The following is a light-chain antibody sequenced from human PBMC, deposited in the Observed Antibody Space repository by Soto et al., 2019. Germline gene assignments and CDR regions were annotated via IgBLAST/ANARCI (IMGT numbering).Light chain of an antibody. CDR1: QSISSS. CDR3: QQSYSTPRT. CDR2: AAS. Sequence: DIQMTQSPSSLSASVRDRVTITCRASQSISSSLNWYQQKPGKAPKLLIYAASSLQSGFPSRFSGSGSGTDFTLTISSLQPEDFAPYYCQQSYSTPRTFGQGTKVDIK. J-gene: IGKJ1*01. V-gene: IGKV1-39*01.